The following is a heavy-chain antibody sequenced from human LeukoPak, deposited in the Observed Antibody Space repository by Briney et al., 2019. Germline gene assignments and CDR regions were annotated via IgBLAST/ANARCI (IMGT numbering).Heavy chain of an antibody. CDR2: ISTYNGDT. Sequence: ASVKVSCKASGYTFTGYGITWVRQAPGQGLEWMGWISTYNGDTNYAQSLQGRVTMTTDTSTSTAYMELRNLRSDDTAVYYCARGRGSTSRYWGQGTPVTVSS. D-gene: IGHD5-12*01. CDR1: GYTFTGYG. CDR3: ARGRGSTSRY. J-gene: IGHJ4*02. V-gene: IGHV1-18*01.